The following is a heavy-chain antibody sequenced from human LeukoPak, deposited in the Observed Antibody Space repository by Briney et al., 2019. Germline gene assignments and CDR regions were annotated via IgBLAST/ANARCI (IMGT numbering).Heavy chain of an antibody. D-gene: IGHD3-10*01. CDR2: IYTSGST. Sequence: KPSETLSLICTVSGGSISSYYWSWIRQPARKGLEWIGRIYTSGSTNYNPSLKSRVTMSVDTSKNQFSLKLSSVTAADTAVYYCARAPDGSYYYYMDVWGKGTTVTVSS. CDR3: ARAPDGSYYYYMDV. J-gene: IGHJ6*03. CDR1: GGSISSYY. V-gene: IGHV4-4*07.